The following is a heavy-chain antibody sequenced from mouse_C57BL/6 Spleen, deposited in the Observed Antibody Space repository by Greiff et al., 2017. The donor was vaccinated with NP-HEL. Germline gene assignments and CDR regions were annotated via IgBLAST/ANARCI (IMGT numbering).Heavy chain of an antibody. D-gene: IGHD1-1*01. CDR1: GYAFSSSW. V-gene: IGHV1-82*01. Sequence: QVQLQQSGPELVKPGASVKISCKASGYAFSSSWMNWVKQRPGKGLEWIGRIYPGDGDTNYNGKFKGKATLTADKSSSTAYMQLSSLTSEDSAVYFCARGPNLLLRSAWFAYWGQGTLVTVSA. CDR2: IYPGDGDT. CDR3: ARGPNLLLRSAWFAY. J-gene: IGHJ3*01.